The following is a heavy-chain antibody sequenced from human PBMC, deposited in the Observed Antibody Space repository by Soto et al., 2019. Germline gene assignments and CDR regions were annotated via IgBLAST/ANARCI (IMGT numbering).Heavy chain of an antibody. J-gene: IGHJ4*02. V-gene: IGHV3-23*01. CDR2: LSASGGDT. D-gene: IGHD1-26*01. Sequence: EVHLLESGGGLVQPGGSLRLSCAASGLTFSSFAMSWVRQAPTKGLEWVSTLSASGGDTYYADSVRGRFTISRDNSKSTLYLQMSSLRVEDTAIYYCAKGGASYYGRFDSWGPGTLVTVSS. CDR3: AKGGASYYGRFDS. CDR1: GLTFSSFA.